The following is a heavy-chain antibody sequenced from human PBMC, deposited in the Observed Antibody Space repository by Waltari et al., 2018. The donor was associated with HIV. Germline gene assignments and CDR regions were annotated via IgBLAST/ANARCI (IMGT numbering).Heavy chain of an antibody. CDR3: TRRYCSSTSCFFDY. Sequence: EVQLVESGGGLVQPGRSLRLSCTASGFTFGDYAMSWFRQAPGKGLEWVGFIRSKAYGGTTEYAASVKGRFTISRDDSKSIAYLQMNSLKTEDTAVYYCTRRYCSSTSCFFDYWGQGTLVTVSS. J-gene: IGHJ4*02. V-gene: IGHV3-49*03. CDR1: GFTFGDYA. CDR2: IRSKAYGGTT. D-gene: IGHD2-2*01.